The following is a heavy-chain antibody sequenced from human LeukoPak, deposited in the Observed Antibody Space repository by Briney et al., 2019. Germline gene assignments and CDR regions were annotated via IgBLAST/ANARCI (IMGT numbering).Heavy chain of an antibody. J-gene: IGHJ4*02. V-gene: IGHV3-23*01. CDR2: ISGSGVST. Sequence: GGSLRLSCAASGFTFSSYSMNWVRQAPGRGLGWVSGISGSGVSTYYADSVKGRFTISRDNSKNTLYLQMNSLRAEDTAVYYCAKDRSYYDSSGYIYYFDYWGQGTLVTVSS. D-gene: IGHD3-22*01. CDR1: GFTFSSYS. CDR3: AKDRSYYDSSGYIYYFDY.